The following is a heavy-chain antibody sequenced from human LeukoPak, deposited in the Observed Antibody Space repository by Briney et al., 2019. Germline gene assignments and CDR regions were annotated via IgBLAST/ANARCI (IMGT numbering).Heavy chain of an antibody. CDR3: ARSGGSYWY. D-gene: IGHD1-26*01. Sequence: GGSLRLSCAASGFPVSSYAMSWVRQAPGKGLEWVSGISGNGGSTYYADSVKGRFTFSRDNSKNTLFLQMNSLRAEDTAVYYCARSGGSYWYWGQGTLVTVSS. V-gene: IGHV3-23*01. J-gene: IGHJ4*02. CDR1: GFPVSSYA. CDR2: ISGNGGST.